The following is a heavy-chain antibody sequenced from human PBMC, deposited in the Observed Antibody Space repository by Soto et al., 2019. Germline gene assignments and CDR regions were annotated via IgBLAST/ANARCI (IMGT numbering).Heavy chain of an antibody. V-gene: IGHV3-53*01. CDR1: GFTVSSNY. CDR2: IYSGGST. Sequence: GSLRLSCAASGFTVSSNYMSWVRQAPGKGLEWVSVIYSGGSTYYADSVKGRFTISRDNSKNTLYLQMNSLRAEDTAVYYCARDQSWRAGIPAAINWFDPWGQGTLVTVSS. CDR3: ARDQSWRAGIPAAINWFDP. J-gene: IGHJ5*02. D-gene: IGHD2-2*02.